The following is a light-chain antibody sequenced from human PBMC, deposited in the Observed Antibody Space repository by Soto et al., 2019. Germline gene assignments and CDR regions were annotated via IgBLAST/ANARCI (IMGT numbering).Light chain of an antibody. CDR2: DAS. CDR3: QQRSNWT. V-gene: IGKV3-11*01. J-gene: IGKJ1*01. Sequence: EIVLTQSPATLSLSPGERATLSCRASQSVSSYLAWYQQKPGQAPRLLIYDASNRATGIPARFCGSGSGTDFTLTISSLEPEDFAVYYCQQRSNWTFGQGTKVDIK. CDR1: QSVSSY.